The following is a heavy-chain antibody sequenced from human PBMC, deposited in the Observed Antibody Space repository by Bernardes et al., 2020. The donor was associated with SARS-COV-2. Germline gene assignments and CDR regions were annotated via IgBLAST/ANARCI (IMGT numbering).Heavy chain of an antibody. CDR1: GGSFSGYY. J-gene: IGHJ5*02. V-gene: IGHV4-34*01. D-gene: IGHD2-2*01. CDR2: INHSGST. CDR3: ARKMGFVVVPAAIRWFDP. Sequence: SETLSLTCAVYGGSFSGYYWSWIRQPPGKGLEWIGEINHSGSTNYNPSLKSRVTISVDTSKNRFSLKLSSVTAADTAVYYCARKMGFVVVPAAIRWFDPWGQGTLVTVSS.